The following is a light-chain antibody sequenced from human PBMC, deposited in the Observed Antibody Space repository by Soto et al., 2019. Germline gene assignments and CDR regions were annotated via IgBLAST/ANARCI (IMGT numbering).Light chain of an antibody. CDR3: QHYDAYSTWT. J-gene: IGKJ1*01. V-gene: IGKV3-20*01. CDR1: QSVSSSY. CDR2: GAS. Sequence: EIVLTQSPGTLSLSPGERATLSCRASQSVSSSYLAWYQQKPGQAPRLLIYGASSRATGIPDRFSGSGSGSEFTLTISSLQPDDFATYYCQHYDAYSTWTFGQGTKVDIK.